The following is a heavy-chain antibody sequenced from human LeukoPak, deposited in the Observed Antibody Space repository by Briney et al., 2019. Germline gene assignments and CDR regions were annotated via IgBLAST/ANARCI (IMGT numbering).Heavy chain of an antibody. D-gene: IGHD2-8*02. CDR3: ARQLLLGYYWFFDL. CDR1: CPSISSSC. J-gene: IGHJ2*01. Sequence: SETLSLTCSVACPSISSSCWRWIRQPPGKGLEWIGYSYARGSTNHSPSLKCRISLSIHTSKNHFSLTLSSVTAADTAVYYCARQLLLGYYWFFDLWGRGTLVTVSS. V-gene: IGHV4-4*09. CDR2: SYARGST.